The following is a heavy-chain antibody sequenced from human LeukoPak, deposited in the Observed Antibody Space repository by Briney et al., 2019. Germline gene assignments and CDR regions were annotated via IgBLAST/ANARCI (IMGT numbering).Heavy chain of an antibody. V-gene: IGHV4-39*07. D-gene: IGHD3-10*01. Sequence: SETLSLTCNVSGGSISSSSYYWGWIRQPPGKGLEWIGSIYYSGSTYYNPSLESRVTISADASTNEVSLRLTSVTAADTAVYYCARHRSPYYNGLGVWGQGTTVTVSS. J-gene: IGHJ6*02. CDR3: ARHRSPYYNGLGV. CDR1: GGSISSSSYY. CDR2: IYYSGST.